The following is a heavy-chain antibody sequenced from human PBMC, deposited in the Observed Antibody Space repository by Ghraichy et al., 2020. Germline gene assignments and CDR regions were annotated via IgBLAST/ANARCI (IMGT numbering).Heavy chain of an antibody. CDR3: ARHSGELLGWFGE. Sequence: ASGKVSCKASGSRFNSYAISWVRQAPGQGLEWMGWISAYNGNTNYAQKFQGRVTMTTDTSTSPAYMELTSLRSDDTAVYYCARHSGELLGWFGEWGQGTLVTVSS. D-gene: IGHD3-10*01. CDR2: ISAYNGNT. CDR1: GSRFNSYA. J-gene: IGHJ4*02. V-gene: IGHV1-18*01.